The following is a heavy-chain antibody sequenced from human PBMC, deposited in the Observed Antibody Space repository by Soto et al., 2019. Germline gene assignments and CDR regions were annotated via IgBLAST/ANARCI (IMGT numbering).Heavy chain of an antibody. CDR2: IYYSGST. J-gene: IGHJ5*02. D-gene: IGHD3-22*01. Sequence: SETLSLTCTVSGGSISSYYWSWIRQPPGKGLEWIGYIYYSGSTNYNPSPKSRVTISVDTSKNQFSLKLSSVTAADTAVYYCARDYQWLSRRWFDPWGQGTLVTVSS. V-gene: IGHV4-59*01. CDR3: ARDYQWLSRRWFDP. CDR1: GGSISSYY.